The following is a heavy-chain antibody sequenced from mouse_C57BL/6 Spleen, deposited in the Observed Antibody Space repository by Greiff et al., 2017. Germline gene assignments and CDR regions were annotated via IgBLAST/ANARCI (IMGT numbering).Heavy chain of an antibody. CDR1: GYTFTSYW. J-gene: IGHJ2*01. CDR2: IYPGSGST. V-gene: IGHV1-55*01. D-gene: IGHD1-1*01. CDR3: AGSYYGSSFDY. Sequence: VQLQQPGAELVKPGASVKMSCKASGYTFTSYWLTWVKQRPGQGLEWIGDIYPGSGSTNYNEKFKSQATLTVDPSSSTAYVPLSSLTSEDSAVYYCAGSYYGSSFDYWGQGTTLTVSS.